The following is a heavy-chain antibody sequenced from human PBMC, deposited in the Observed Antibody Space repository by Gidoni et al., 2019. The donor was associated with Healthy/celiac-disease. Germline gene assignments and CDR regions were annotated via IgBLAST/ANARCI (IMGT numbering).Heavy chain of an antibody. V-gene: IGHV1-69*04. J-gene: IGHJ5*02. CDR3: ARDPLPGPVLDWFDP. CDR2: IIPILGIA. D-gene: IGHD2-15*01. Sequence: QVQLVQSGAEVKTPGSSVKVSCKASGGTFSSYAISWVRQAPGQGLEWMGRIIPILGIANYAQKFQGRVTITADKSTSTAYMELSSLRSEDTAVYYCARDPLPGPVLDWFDPWGQGTLVTVSS. CDR1: GGTFSSYA.